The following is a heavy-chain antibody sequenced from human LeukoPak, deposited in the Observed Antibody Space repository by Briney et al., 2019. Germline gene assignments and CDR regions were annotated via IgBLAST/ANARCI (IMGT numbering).Heavy chain of an antibody. Sequence: ASVKVSCKASGYTFTSYYMHWVRQAPGQGLEWMGIINPSGGSTSYAQKFQGRVTMTRDTSTSTVYMELSSLRSEDTAVYYCARGRWYYDSSGYYIGDYWGQGTLVTVSS. CDR3: ARGRWYYDSSGYYIGDY. J-gene: IGHJ4*02. CDR1: GYTFTSYY. V-gene: IGHV1-46*01. CDR2: INPSGGST. D-gene: IGHD3-22*01.